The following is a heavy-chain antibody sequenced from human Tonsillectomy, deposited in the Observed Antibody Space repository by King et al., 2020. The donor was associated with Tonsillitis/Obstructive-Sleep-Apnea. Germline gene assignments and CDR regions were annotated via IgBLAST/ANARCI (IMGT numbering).Heavy chain of an antibody. CDR3: SRSTEYSNFETY. CDR1: GGSISSGTYY. V-gene: IGHV4-31*03. Sequence: QLQESGPGLVKPSQTLSLTCTVSGGSISSGTYYWGWYRQHPGKGPEWIGGISYSGNTFYNPSLKSRVTISVEASETQFSLSLKSVTVADTAVYYCSRSTEYSNFETYWGQGSLVTVS. J-gene: IGHJ4*02. CDR2: ISYSGNT. D-gene: IGHD4-11*01.